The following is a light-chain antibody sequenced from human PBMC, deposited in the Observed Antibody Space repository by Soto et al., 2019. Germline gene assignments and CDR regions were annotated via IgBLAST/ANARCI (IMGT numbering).Light chain of an antibody. J-gene: IGKJ1*01. CDR1: QSVNSNY. Sequence: EIGLTQSPGTLSLSPGERATLSCRAGQSVNSNYLAWYQQRPGQAPRLLIYAASNRVTGIPDRFSGSGSGTDFTLTISRLAPEDFAVYYCEEYGSSVRTFGQGTKVELK. CDR3: EEYGSSVRT. V-gene: IGKV3-20*01. CDR2: AAS.